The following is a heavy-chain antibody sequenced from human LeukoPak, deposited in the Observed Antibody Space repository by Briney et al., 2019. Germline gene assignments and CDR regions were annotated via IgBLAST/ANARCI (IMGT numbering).Heavy chain of an antibody. CDR3: ARTSLPRYCSGGCWFDP. D-gene: IGHD2-15*01. V-gene: IGHV4-59*01. CDR1: GGSISSYY. Sequence: SETLSLTCTVSGGSISSYYWSWIRQPPGKGLEWIGYIYYSGSTNYNPSLKSRVTISVDTSKNQFSLKLSSVTAADTGVYYCARTSLPRYCSGGCWFDPWGQGTLVTVSS. J-gene: IGHJ5*02. CDR2: IYYSGST.